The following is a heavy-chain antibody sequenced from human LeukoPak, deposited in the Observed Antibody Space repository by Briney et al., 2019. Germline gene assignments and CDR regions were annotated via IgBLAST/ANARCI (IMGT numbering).Heavy chain of an antibody. D-gene: IGHD4-11*01. V-gene: IGHV3-74*03. CDR3: AADLDYTFDY. J-gene: IGHJ4*02. CDR2: IKKDGFFS. Sequence: GGSLRLSCTASGFPFRVRWMHWVRQAPGKGLVWISLIKKDGFFSTYADSVKGRFTISRDDAKNTLYLQMDSLRADDTAVYYCAADLDYTFDYWGRGTLVTVSS. CDR1: GFPFRVRW.